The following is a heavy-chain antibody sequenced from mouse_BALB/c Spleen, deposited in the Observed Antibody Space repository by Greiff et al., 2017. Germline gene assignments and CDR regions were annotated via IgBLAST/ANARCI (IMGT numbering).Heavy chain of an antibody. J-gene: IGHJ3*01. CDR1: GYTFTSYW. V-gene: IGHV1-7*01. CDR3: ARNYGSSSAWFAY. Sequence: QVQLQQSGAELAKPGASVKMSCKASGYTFTSYWMHWVKQRPGQGLEWIGYINPSTGYTEYNQKFKDKATLTADKSSSTAYMQLSSLTSEDSAVYYCARNYGSSSAWFAYWGQGTLVTVSA. D-gene: IGHD1-1*01. CDR2: INPSTGYT.